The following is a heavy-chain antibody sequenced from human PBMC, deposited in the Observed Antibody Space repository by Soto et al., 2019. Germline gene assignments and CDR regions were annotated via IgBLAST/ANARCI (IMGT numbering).Heavy chain of an antibody. CDR2: SYFTGNT. D-gene: IGHD6-19*01. Sequence: SETLSLTCTVSGGSISSGTCSWGWIRQPLGKGLEWIGNSYFTGNTHYNPSLNSRVTMSVDTSKSQFSLSLSSVTAADTAVYYCARHVNLPLAGTGFDSWGRGTLVTVSS. CDR1: GGSISSGTCS. CDR3: ARHVNLPLAGTGFDS. V-gene: IGHV4-39*01. J-gene: IGHJ4*02.